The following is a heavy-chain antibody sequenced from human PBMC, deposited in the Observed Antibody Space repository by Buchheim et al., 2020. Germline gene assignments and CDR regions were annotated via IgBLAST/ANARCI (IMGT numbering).Heavy chain of an antibody. D-gene: IGHD3-10*01. CDR1: GYTFTGYY. CDR2: INPNSGGP. Sequence: QVQLVQSGAEVKKPGASVKVSCKASGYTFTGYYMHWVRQAPGQGLEWMGWINPNSGGPNYAQKFQGRVTMTRDTSISTAYMELSRLRSDDTAVYYCARDRTSLWFGESKYGMDVWGQGTT. V-gene: IGHV1-2*02. CDR3: ARDRTSLWFGESKYGMDV. J-gene: IGHJ6*02.